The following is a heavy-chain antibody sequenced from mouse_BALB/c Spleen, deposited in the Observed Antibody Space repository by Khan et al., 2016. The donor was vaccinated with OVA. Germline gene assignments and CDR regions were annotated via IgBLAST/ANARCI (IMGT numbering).Heavy chain of an antibody. CDR2: VNPNTDNI. V-gene: IGHV1-26*01. CDR1: GYSFTLYY. J-gene: IGHJ3*01. D-gene: IGHD2-14*01. CDR3: ARGYDFFAS. Sequence: VRLQQSGPDLVKPGASVKMSCKASGYSFTLYYMSWVKQSHGKSLEWIGRVNPNTDNINYNQEFTGKAILTVDKSSNTAYMELRSLTSEDSAVYFCARGYDFFASGGQGTLVTVSA.